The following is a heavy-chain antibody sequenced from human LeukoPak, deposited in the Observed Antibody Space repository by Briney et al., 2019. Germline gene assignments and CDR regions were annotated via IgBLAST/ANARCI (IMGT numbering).Heavy chain of an antibody. J-gene: IGHJ3*02. CDR2: IYTSGST. CDR1: GGSISSGSYY. D-gene: IGHD6-6*01. V-gene: IGHV4-61*02. CDR3: ARDVEYSSSADAFDI. Sequence: SETLSLTCTVSGGSISSGSYYWSWIRQPAGKGLEWIGRIYTSGSTTYNPSLKSRVTISVDTSKNQFSLKLSSVTAADTAVYYCARDVEYSSSADAFDIWGQGTMVTVSS.